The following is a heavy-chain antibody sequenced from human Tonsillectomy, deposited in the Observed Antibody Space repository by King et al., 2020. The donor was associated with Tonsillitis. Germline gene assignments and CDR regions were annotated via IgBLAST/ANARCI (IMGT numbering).Heavy chain of an antibody. CDR3: ARDWDLGRAFDL. CDR2: IWYDGSNR. D-gene: IGHD1-26*01. Sequence: QLVQSGGGVVQPGRSLRLSCAASGFTFSSYGMHWVRQAPGKGLEWVAVIWYDGSNRNHADSVKGRFTISRDNSKNTLYLQMNSLRAEDSAVYYCARDWDLGRAFDLWGRGTLVTVSS. CDR1: GFTFSSYG. J-gene: IGHJ2*01. V-gene: IGHV3-33*08.